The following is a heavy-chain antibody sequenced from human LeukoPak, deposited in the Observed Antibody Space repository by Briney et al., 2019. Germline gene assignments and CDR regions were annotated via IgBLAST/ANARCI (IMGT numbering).Heavy chain of an antibody. CDR3: AKEKVYSSGWYLSTLPYYFDY. J-gene: IGHJ4*02. CDR1: GFTFSSYA. D-gene: IGHD6-19*01. Sequence: GGSLRLSCAASGFTFSSYAMSWVRQAPGKGLEWVSAISGSGGSTYYADSVKGRFTISRDNSKNTLYLQMNSLRAEDTAVYYCAKEKVYSSGWYLSTLPYYFDYWGQGTLVTVSS. V-gene: IGHV3-23*01. CDR2: ISGSGGST.